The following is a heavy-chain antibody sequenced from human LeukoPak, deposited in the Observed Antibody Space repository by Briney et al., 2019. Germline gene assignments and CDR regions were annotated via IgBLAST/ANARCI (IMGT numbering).Heavy chain of an antibody. D-gene: IGHD2-2*01. V-gene: IGHV3-7*01. J-gene: IGHJ6*03. Sequence: GGSLRLSCAASGFTFSSYWMSWVRQAPGKGLEWVANIKQDGSEKYYVDSVKGRFTISRGNAKNSLYLQMNSLRAEDTAVYYCARAKKIYCSSTSCYDNYYYYYMDVWGKGTTVTVSS. CDR1: GFTFSSYW. CDR2: IKQDGSEK. CDR3: ARAKKIYCSSTSCYDNYYYYYMDV.